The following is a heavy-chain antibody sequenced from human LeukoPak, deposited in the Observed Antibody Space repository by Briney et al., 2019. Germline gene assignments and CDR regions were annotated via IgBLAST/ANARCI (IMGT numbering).Heavy chain of an antibody. CDR3: TRDYDILTGPEWFDP. V-gene: IGHV3-49*04. CDR2: IRSKAYGGTT. J-gene: IGHJ5*02. Sequence: GGSLRLSCTASGFTFGDYAMSWVRQAPGKGLEWVGFIRSKAYGGTTEYAASVKGRFTISRDDSKSIAYLQMNSLKTEDTAVYYCTRDYDILTGPEWFDPWGQGALATVSS. CDR1: GFTFGDYA. D-gene: IGHD3-9*01.